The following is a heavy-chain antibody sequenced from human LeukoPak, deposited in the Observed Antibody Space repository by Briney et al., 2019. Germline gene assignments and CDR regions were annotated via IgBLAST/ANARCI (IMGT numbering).Heavy chain of an antibody. D-gene: IGHD4-23*01. V-gene: IGHV3-23*01. J-gene: IGHJ4*02. CDR1: GFTFSSYA. CDR3: AKGFSYGGTRTYFDY. CDR2: ISGSGGST. Sequence: GGSLRLSCAASGFTFSSYAMSWVRQAPGKGLEWVSAISGSGGSTYYADSVKGRFTISRDNSKNTLYLQMNSLRAEDTAVYYCAKGFSYGGTRTYFDYWGQGTLVTVSS.